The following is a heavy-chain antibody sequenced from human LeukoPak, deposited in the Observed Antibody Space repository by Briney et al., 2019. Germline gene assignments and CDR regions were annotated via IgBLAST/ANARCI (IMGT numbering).Heavy chain of an antibody. D-gene: IGHD6-13*01. CDR3: AKPPPDSSSWLFDY. CDR2: ITGSGGST. V-gene: IGHV3-23*01. J-gene: IGHJ4*02. CDR1: GFTFSSYA. Sequence: GGSLRLSCAASGFTFSSYAMSWVRQAPGKGLEWVSTITGSGGSTYYADSVKGRFTIFTDNSKNTLYLQMNSLRAEDTAVYYCAKPPPDSSSWLFDYWGQGTLVTVSS.